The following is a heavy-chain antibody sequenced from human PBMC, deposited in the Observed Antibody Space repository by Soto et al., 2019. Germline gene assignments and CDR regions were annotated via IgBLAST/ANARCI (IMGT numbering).Heavy chain of an antibody. D-gene: IGHD6-19*01. Sequence: SETLSLTCAVYAGSFCHCYWNGVRQSPGKGLEWIGKIKHSGSSNYNPSLRGRVSISVDMSKKQFSLRLTSVTAADTAVYYCARGGSSDWQVALDIWGQGAMVS. CDR2: IKHSGSS. CDR3: ARGGSSDWQVALDI. J-gene: IGHJ3*02. CDR1: AGSFCHCY. V-gene: IGHV4-34*01.